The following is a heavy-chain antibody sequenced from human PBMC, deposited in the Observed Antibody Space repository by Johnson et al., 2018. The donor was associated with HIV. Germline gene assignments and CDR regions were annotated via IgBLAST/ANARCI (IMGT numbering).Heavy chain of an antibody. CDR1: GFTFSSYA. V-gene: IGHV3-30*04. CDR2: ISYDGSYK. J-gene: IGHJ3*02. Sequence: QVQLVESGGGVVQPGRSLRLSCAASGFTFSSYAMHWVRQAPGKGLEWVAIISYDGSYKFYADSVKGRFTISRDNSKNTLYLQMNSLRAEDTAVYYCARPSFMTTLTTKPWAFNIWGQGTMVTGSS. CDR3: ARPSFMTTLTTKPWAFNI. D-gene: IGHD4-17*01.